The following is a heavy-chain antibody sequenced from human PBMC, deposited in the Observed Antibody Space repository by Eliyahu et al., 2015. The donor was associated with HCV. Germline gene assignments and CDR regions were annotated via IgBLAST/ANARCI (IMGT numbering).Heavy chain of an antibody. J-gene: IGHJ4*02. CDR2: ISGDGSAI. CDR1: EFTFSDYY. CDR3: ASLFDYDNF. V-gene: IGHV3-11*04. D-gene: IGHD4-17*01. Sequence: QVRLVESGGGLVVPGGSLRLSCAASEFTFSDYYLYWIRQTPGKGLEWLTYISGDGSAIYYADSVRGRFTVSRDNAENSMYLQMNSLRAEDTAVYYCASLFDYDNFWGLGTLVTVSS.